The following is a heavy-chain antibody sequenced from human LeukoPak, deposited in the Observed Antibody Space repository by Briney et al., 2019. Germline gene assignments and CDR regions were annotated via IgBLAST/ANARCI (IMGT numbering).Heavy chain of an antibody. J-gene: IGHJ5*02. D-gene: IGHD6-25*01. CDR3: ARCVSSGREYNWFDP. CDR1: GFTFSDYY. V-gene: IGHV3-11*04. Sequence: GGSLRLSCAASGFTFSDYYMSWIRQAPGKGLEWVSYISSSGSTIYYADSVKGRFTISRDNAKNSLYLQMNSLRAEDTAVYYCARCVSSGREYNWFDPWGQGTLVTVSS. CDR2: ISSSGSTI.